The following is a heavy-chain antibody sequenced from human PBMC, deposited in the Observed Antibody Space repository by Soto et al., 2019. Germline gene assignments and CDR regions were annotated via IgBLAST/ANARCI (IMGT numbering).Heavy chain of an antibody. CDR2: IYYSGST. D-gene: IGHD6-6*01. CDR3: ARLWGSSVDY. V-gene: IGHV4-59*08. CDR1: GGSISSYY. J-gene: IGHJ4*02. Sequence: QVQLQESGPGLVKPSETLSLTCTVSGGSISSYYWSWIRQPPGKGLEWIGYIYYSGSTNYNPSLKMRVTISVDTSKNQFSLKLSSVTVAASAVYYCARLWGSSVDYWGQGTLVTVSS.